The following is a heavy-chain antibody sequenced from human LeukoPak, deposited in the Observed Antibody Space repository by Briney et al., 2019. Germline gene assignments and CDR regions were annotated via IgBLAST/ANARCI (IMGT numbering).Heavy chain of an antibody. D-gene: IGHD5-12*01. Sequence: SETVSLTRSVSGVPLSLYLGNGIREPPGKAVEECGYISSGGSTNYNPSLKSRVTISIDTSKNQFSLKLTSATAADTAVYYCARGDDYKSTLFDYWGQGTLVTVSS. CDR3: ARGDDYKSTLFDY. J-gene: IGHJ4*02. CDR2: ISSGGST. CDR1: GVPLSLYL. V-gene: IGHV4-59*13.